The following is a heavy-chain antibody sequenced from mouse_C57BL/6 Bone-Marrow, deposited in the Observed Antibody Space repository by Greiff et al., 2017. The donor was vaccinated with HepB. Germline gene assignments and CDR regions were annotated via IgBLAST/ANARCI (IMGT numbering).Heavy chain of an antibody. V-gene: IGHV1-62-2*01. CDR1: GYTFTEYT. J-gene: IGHJ3*01. D-gene: IGHD1-1*01. Sequence: VNLVESGAELVKPGASVKLSCKASGYTFTEYTIHWVKQRSGQGLEWIGWFYPGSGSIKYNEKFKDKATLTADKSSSTVYMELSRLTSEDSAVYFCARHEGVITTVVALPEFAYWGQGTLVTVSA. CDR3: ARHEGVITTVVALPEFAY. CDR2: FYPGSGSI.